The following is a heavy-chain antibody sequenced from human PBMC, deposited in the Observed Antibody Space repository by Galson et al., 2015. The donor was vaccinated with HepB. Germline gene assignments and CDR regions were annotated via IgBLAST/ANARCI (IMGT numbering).Heavy chain of an antibody. Sequence: SVKVSCKASGYTFTSYGISWVRQAPGQGLEWMGWISAYNGNTNYAQKLQGRVTMTTDTSTSTAYMELRSLRSDDTAVYYCARELLGYCSSTSCPDYYYYGMDVWGQGTTVTVSS. CDR3: ARELLGYCSSTSCPDYYYYGMDV. J-gene: IGHJ6*02. D-gene: IGHD2-2*01. CDR1: GYTFTSYG. V-gene: IGHV1-18*04. CDR2: ISAYNGNT.